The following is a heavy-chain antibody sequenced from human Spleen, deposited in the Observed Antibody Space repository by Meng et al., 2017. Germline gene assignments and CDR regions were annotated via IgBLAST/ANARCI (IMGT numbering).Heavy chain of an antibody. CDR2: INNDGGSR. V-gene: IGHV3-74*01. Sequence: DVQVGVSGGGVVQPGGSLRLSCAASGFTFRTYGMHCVRQAPGKGLVWVSRINNDGGSRNYADSVKGRFTIARDNAKNTLYLQMNSLRAEDTAVYYCARGGIATTGTSAWGQGTLVTVSS. CDR3: ARGGIATTGTSA. J-gene: IGHJ5*02. CDR1: GFTFRTYG. D-gene: IGHD6-13*01.